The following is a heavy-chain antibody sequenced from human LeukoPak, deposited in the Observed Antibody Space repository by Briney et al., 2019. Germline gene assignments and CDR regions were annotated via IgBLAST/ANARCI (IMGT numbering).Heavy chain of an antibody. J-gene: IGHJ4*02. CDR2: ISAYNGNT. CDR3: ARRGSMVRGVMGGY. Sequence: ASVKVSCKASGYTFTDFGVSWVRQAPGQGLEWMGWISAYNGNTNYVQKFQGRVTMTTDISMSTAYMELRSLRSDDTAVYYCARRGSMVRGVMGGYWGQGTLVTVSS. D-gene: IGHD3-10*01. V-gene: IGHV1-18*01. CDR1: GYTFTDFG.